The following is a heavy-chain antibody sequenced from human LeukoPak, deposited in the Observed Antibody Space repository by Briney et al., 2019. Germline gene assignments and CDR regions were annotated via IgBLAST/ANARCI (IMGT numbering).Heavy chain of an antibody. CDR2: IYYSGST. J-gene: IGHJ4*02. D-gene: IGHD6-13*01. V-gene: IGHV4-59*01. Sequence: SETLSLTCTVSGGSISSYYWSWIRQPPGKGLEWIGYIYYSGSTNYNPSLKSRVTVSVDTSKNQFSLKLSSVTAADTAVYYCAREGVYSSPFDYWGQGTLVTVSS. CDR3: AREGVYSSPFDY. CDR1: GGSISSYY.